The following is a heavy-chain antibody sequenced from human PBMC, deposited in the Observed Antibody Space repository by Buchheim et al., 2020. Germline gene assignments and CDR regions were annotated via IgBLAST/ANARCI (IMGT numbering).Heavy chain of an antibody. D-gene: IGHD3-9*01. V-gene: IGHV3-48*01. CDR1: GFTFSSYS. CDR3: AGWNDILTGYPMYNWFDP. CDR2: ISSSSSTI. J-gene: IGHJ5*02. Sequence: EVQLLESGGGLVQPGGSLRLSCAASGFTFSSYSMNWVRQAPGKGLEWVSYISSSSSTIYYADSVKGRFTISRDNAKNSLYLQMNSLRAEDTAVYYCAGWNDILTGYPMYNWFDPWGQGTL.